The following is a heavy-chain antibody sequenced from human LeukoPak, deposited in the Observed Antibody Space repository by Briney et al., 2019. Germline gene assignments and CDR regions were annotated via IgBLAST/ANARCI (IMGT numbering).Heavy chain of an antibody. V-gene: IGHV3-23*01. D-gene: IGHD3-10*01. CDR1: GFTFSSYA. CDR2: ISGSGGST. CDR3: AKVYDYYGSGSFHY. Sequence: GGSLRLSCAASGFTFSSYAMSWVRQAPRKGLEWVSLISGSGGSTDYADSVKGRFTISRDKSKNTLYLQMNRLRAEDTAVYYCAKVYDYYGSGSFHYWGQGTLVIVSS. J-gene: IGHJ4*02.